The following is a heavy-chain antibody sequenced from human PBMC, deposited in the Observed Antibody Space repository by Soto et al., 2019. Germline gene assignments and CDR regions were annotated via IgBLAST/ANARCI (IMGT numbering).Heavy chain of an antibody. V-gene: IGHV1-3*01. J-gene: IGHJ6*02. D-gene: IGHD2-21*01. CDR1: GYTFTSYA. CDR3: ARDLGAYGYYYYGMDV. Sequence: ASVKVSCKASGYTFTSYAMHWVRQAPGQRLEWMGWINAGNGNTKYSQKFQGRVTITRDTSASTAYMELSSLRSEDTAVYYCARDLGAYGYYYYGMDVWGQGTTVTVSS. CDR2: INAGNGNT.